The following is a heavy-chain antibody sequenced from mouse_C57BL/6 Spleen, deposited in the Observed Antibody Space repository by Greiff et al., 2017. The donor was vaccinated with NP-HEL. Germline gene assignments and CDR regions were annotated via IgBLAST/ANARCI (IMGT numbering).Heavy chain of an antibody. V-gene: IGHV7-3*01. J-gene: IGHJ3*01. CDR2: IRNKANGYTT. CDR1: GFTFTDYY. D-gene: IGHD1-1*01. CDR3: ARWGDGSSYEGWFSY. Sequence: EVQRVESGGGLVQPGGSLSLSCAASGFTFTDYYMSWVRQPPGKALEWLGFIRNKANGYTTEYSASVKGRFTISRDNSQSILYLQMNALRAEVSATYYCARWGDGSSYEGWFSYWGQGTLVTVSA.